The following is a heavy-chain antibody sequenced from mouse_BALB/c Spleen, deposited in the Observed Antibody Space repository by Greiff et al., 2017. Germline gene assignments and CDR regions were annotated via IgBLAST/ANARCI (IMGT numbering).Heavy chain of an antibody. Sequence: EVKLVESGAELVKPGASVKLSCTASGFNIKDTYMHWVKQRPEQGLEWIGRIDPANGNTKYDPKFQGKATITADTSSNTAYLQLSSLTSEDTAVYYCARSSFYQTYWGQGTLVTVSA. D-gene: IGHD2-1*01. CDR1: GFNIKDTY. CDR3: ARSSFYQTY. CDR2: IDPANGNT. J-gene: IGHJ3*01. V-gene: IGHV14-3*02.